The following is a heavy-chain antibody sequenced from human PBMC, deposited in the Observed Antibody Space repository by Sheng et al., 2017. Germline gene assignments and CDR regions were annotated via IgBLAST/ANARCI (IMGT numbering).Heavy chain of an antibody. CDR1: GFTFDDYA. CDR2: ISWNSGSI. V-gene: IGHV3-9*01. CDR3: ARTVYCGGDCYLSGEMYGMDV. J-gene: IGHJ6*02. D-gene: IGHD2-21*02. Sequence: EVQLVESGGGLVQPGRSLRLSCAASGFTFDDYAMHWVRQAPGKGLEWVSGISWNSGSIGYADSVKGRFTISRDNAKNSLYLQMNSLRAEDTALYYCARTVYCGGDCYLSGEMYGMDVWGQGTTVT.